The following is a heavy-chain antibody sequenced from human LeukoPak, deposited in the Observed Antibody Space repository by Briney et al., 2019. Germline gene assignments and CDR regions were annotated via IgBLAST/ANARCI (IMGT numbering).Heavy chain of an antibody. J-gene: IGHJ4*02. CDR3: ARDRSSGYRKYYFDY. V-gene: IGHV4-39*07. CDR1: GGSISSSSYY. CDR2: IYYSGST. D-gene: IGHD3-22*01. Sequence: PSETLSLTCTVSGGSISSSSYYWGWIRQPPGKGLEWIGSIYYSGSTYYNPSLKSRVTISVDTSKNQFSLKLSSVTAADTAVYYCARDRSSGYRKYYFDYWGQGTLVTVSS.